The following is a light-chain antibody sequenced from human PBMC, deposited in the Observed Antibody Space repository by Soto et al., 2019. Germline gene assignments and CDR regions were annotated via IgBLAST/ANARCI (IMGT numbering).Light chain of an antibody. V-gene: IGLV2-14*03. J-gene: IGLJ1*01. CDR3: TSYTTSITYV. CDR2: DVS. Sequence: SSLTQPSSVSRSPGRSITISCTGTSSDFGDFNYVFWYQQHPGKAPKLLIYDVSNRPSGVSNRFSGSKSGDTASLTISGLQAEDEADYYCTSYTTSITYVFGTGTKVTVL. CDR1: SSDFGDFNY.